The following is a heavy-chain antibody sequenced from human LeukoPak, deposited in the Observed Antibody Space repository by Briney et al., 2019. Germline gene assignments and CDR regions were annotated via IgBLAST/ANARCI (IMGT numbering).Heavy chain of an antibody. V-gene: IGHV4-4*07. CDR3: ASFVKDDSSGYSDY. Sequence: SETLSLTCTVSGGSISSHYWTWIRQPAGKGLEWIGRIYTSGSTNYNPSLKSRVTMSVDTSKNQFSLKLSSVTAADTAVYYCASFVKDDSSGYSDYWGQGTLVTVSS. J-gene: IGHJ4*02. CDR1: GGSISSHY. CDR2: IYTSGST. D-gene: IGHD3-22*01.